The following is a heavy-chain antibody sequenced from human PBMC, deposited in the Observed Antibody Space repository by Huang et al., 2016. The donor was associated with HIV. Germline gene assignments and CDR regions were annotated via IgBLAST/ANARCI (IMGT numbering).Heavy chain of an antibody. Sequence: EVHLVETGGGLVKPGGSLRLSCAASGFTFRNAWLSWVRKAPGKGLVGVCWIKSKIDGGTTAYAAPVKSRFTISRDDSKNTLYLQMTILQTEDTAVYYFTTIGADSSGFVHWIFPAGWIDYFDYWGQGTLVTVSS. CDR3: TTIGADSSGFVHWIFPAGWIDYFDY. D-gene: IGHD3-22*01. CDR1: GFTFRNAW. J-gene: IGHJ4*02. CDR2: IKSKIDGGTT. V-gene: IGHV3-15*01.